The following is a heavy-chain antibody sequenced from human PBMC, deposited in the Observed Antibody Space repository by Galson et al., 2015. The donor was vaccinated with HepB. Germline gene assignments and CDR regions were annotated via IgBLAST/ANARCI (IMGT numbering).Heavy chain of an antibody. V-gene: IGHV3-30-3*01. Sequence: SLRLSCAASGFTFSSYAMHWVRQAPGKGLEWVAVISYDGSNKYYADSVKGRFTISRDNSKNTLYLQMNSLRAEDTAVYYCARASLRLQLAPVPYWGQGTLVTVSS. D-gene: IGHD5-24*01. CDR2: ISYDGSNK. J-gene: IGHJ4*02. CDR3: ARASLRLQLAPVPY. CDR1: GFTFSSYA.